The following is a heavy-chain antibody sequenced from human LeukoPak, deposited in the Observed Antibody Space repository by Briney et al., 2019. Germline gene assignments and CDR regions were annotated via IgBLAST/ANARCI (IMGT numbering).Heavy chain of an antibody. CDR1: GYSFTSYW. D-gene: IGHD6-13*01. Sequence: GESLQISCKGSGYSFTSYWIGWVRQLPGKGLEWMGIIYPGDSDTRYSPSFQGQVTISADKSISTAYLQWSSLKASDTAMYYCARHGRNSSSWYHFDYWGQGTLVTVSS. J-gene: IGHJ4*02. V-gene: IGHV5-51*01. CDR3: ARHGRNSSSWYHFDY. CDR2: IYPGDSDT.